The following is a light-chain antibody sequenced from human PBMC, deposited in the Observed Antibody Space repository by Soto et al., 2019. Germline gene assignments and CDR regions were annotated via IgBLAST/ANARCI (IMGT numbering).Light chain of an antibody. CDR2: DAS. Sequence: DIQMTQSPSTLSASIGDTVTITCRASQSIETWLAWYQQKPGKAPKLLIYDASSLQDGVPSRISGSGSGTDSTLTISSLQPDDFATYYCQQYNTYTPWPFGQGTKVEIK. CDR1: QSIETW. CDR3: QQYNTYTPWP. V-gene: IGKV1-5*01. J-gene: IGKJ1*01.